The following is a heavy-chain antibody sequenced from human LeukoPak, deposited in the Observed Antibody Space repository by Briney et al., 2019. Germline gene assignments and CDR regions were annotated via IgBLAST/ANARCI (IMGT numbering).Heavy chain of an antibody. J-gene: IGHJ4*02. Sequence: ASVKVSCKASGYTFTSYDINWVRQAPGQGLEWMGWINPNSGGTNYAQNFEGRVTMTRDTSISTVYMELTRLTSDDTSMYFCAKEDYDDYLFDYWGQGTLVIVSS. D-gene: IGHD4-17*01. CDR1: GYTFTSYD. CDR2: INPNSGGT. V-gene: IGHV1-2*02. CDR3: AKEDYDDYLFDY.